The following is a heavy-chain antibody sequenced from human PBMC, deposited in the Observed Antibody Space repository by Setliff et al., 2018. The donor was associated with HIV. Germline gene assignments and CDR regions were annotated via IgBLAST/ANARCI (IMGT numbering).Heavy chain of an antibody. CDR3: AKNLFSSRWSPLDY. J-gene: IGHJ4*02. V-gene: IGHV3-30*02. Sequence: PGGSLRLSCAASGSTFSNSGMHWVRQAPGKGLEWVTFIRYDESDKDYADSVKGRFTISRDNSKNTLYLQMNSLRSEDSAVYYCAKNLFSSRWSPLDYWGQGTLVTVSS. CDR2: IRYDESDK. CDR1: GSTFSNSG. D-gene: IGHD6-13*01.